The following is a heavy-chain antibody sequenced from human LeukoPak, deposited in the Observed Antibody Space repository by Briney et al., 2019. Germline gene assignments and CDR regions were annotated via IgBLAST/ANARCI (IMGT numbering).Heavy chain of an antibody. CDR1: GFTFSSYG. Sequence: GGSLRLSCEASGFTFSSYGMHWVRQAPGKGLEWVANIKQDGSDKYYVDSVKGRFTISRDNAKNSLYLQMNSLRAEDTAVYYCAIIPRAAAGPSARSPFHYWGQGTLVTVSS. CDR2: IKQDGSDK. CDR3: AIIPRAAAGPSARSPFHY. V-gene: IGHV3-7*01. J-gene: IGHJ4*02. D-gene: IGHD6-13*01.